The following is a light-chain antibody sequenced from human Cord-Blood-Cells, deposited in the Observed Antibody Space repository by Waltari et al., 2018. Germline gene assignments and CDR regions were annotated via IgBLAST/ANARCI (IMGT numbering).Light chain of an antibody. CDR1: QSVSSN. J-gene: IGKJ1*01. Sequence: EIVMTQSPATLSVSPGGRATLSCRASQSVSSNLAWYQQKPGQAPRLLIYGSSTRATGIAARFSGSGSGTEFTLTISSLQSEDFAVYYCQQYNNWARTFGQGTKVEIK. CDR2: GSS. V-gene: IGKV3-15*01. CDR3: QQYNNWART.